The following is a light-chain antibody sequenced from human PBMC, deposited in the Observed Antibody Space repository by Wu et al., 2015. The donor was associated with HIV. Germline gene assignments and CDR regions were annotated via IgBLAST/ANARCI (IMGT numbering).Light chain of an antibody. V-gene: IGKV3-11*01. J-gene: IGKJ2*01. CDR3: QHRSSWPYT. CDR2: DAF. Sequence: EIVMTQSPATLSVSPGERATLSCRASQSVSSNLAWYQQKPGQAPRLLIYDAFNRATGIPSRFSGSGSGTDFTLTINSLEPEDFAVYYCQHRSSWPYTFGQGTKLQVK. CDR1: QSVSSN.